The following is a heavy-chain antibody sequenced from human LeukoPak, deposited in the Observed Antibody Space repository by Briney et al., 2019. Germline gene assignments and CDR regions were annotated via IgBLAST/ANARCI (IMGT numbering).Heavy chain of an antibody. CDR3: ARDTRELWRSYFDY. D-gene: IGHD1-26*01. Sequence: PSETLSLTCTVSDDFIRRESWTWIRQPPGKGLEYIWYIFYSGTTDYKPSLESRVTISRGPSKNQFSLSLTSVTAADTAVYYCARDTRELWRSYFDYWGQGTLVTVSS. V-gene: IGHV4-59*01. CDR2: IFYSGTT. J-gene: IGHJ4*02. CDR1: DDFIRRES.